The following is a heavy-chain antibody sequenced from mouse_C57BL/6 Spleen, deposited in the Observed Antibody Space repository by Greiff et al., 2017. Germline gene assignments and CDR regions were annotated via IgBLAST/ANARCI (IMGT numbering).Heavy chain of an antibody. CDR3: ARGYSNYGNAMDY. CDR1: GFTFSDYG. D-gene: IGHD2-5*01. CDR2: ISSGSSTI. J-gene: IGHJ4*01. V-gene: IGHV5-17*01. Sequence: VQLKESGGGLVKPGGSLKLSCAASGFTFSDYGMHWVRQAPEKGLEWVAYISSGSSTIYYADTVKGRFTISRDNAKNTLFLQMTSLRSEDTAMYYCARGYSNYGNAMDYWGQGTSVTVSS.